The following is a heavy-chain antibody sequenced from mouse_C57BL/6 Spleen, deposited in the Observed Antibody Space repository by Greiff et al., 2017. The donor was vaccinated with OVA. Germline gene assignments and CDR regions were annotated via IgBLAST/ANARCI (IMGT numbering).Heavy chain of an antibody. D-gene: IGHD3-2*02. J-gene: IGHJ2*01. CDR2: IYPYNDGT. CDR1: GYTFTSYV. CDR3: ARGRVRRDY. V-gene: IGHV1-14*01. Sequence: VPLQQSGPELVKPGASVKMSCKASGYTFTSYVMHWVKQKPGQGLEWIGYIYPYNDGTKYNEKFKGKAPLPSYKSSSTAYMALSHLPSEDSAVYYCARGRVRRDYWGGGTTIPVFS.